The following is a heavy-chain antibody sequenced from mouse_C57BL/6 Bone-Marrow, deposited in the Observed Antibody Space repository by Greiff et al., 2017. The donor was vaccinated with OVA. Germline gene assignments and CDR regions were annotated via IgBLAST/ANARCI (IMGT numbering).Heavy chain of an antibody. Sequence: EVQLQQSGPELVKPGASVKISCKASGYSFTGYYMNWVKLSPEKSLEWIVEINPSTGGTTYNQKFKAKATLTVDKSSSTAYMQLKSLTSEDSAVYYCARGDGYYRYFDVWGTGTTDTVSS. D-gene: IGHD2-3*01. J-gene: IGHJ1*03. CDR1: GYSFTGYY. CDR3: ARGDGYYRYFDV. V-gene: IGHV1-42*01. CDR2: INPSTGGT.